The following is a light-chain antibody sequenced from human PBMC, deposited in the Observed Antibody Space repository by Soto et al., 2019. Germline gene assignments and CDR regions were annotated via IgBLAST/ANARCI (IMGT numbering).Light chain of an antibody. CDR3: SSDTISSSPYEV. CDR2: EVS. Sequence: QSALTQPASVSGSPGQSITISCTGTSSDVGGYNYVSWYQQHPGKAPKLIIFEVSHRPSGVSNRFSGSKSANTASLTISGLQAEDEADYYCSSDTISSSPYEVFGGGTKLTVL. J-gene: IGLJ2*01. V-gene: IGLV2-14*01. CDR1: SSDVGGYNY.